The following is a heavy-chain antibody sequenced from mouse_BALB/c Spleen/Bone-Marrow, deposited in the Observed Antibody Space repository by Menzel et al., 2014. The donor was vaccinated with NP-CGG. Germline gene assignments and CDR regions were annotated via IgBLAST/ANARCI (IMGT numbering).Heavy chain of an antibody. V-gene: IGHV1-7*01. CDR1: GYTFTSYW. J-gene: IGHJ3*01. D-gene: IGHD1-1*01. CDR3: ARRAYGGSYGFAY. Sequence: VHLHQSGAELAKPGASLKMSCKASGYTFTSYWMHWVKQRPGQGLEWIGYINPSTDYTEYNQRFKDKATLTADKSSSTAFMQLSSLTSEDSAVYYCARRAYGGSYGFAYWGQGTLVTVSA. CDR2: INPSTDYT.